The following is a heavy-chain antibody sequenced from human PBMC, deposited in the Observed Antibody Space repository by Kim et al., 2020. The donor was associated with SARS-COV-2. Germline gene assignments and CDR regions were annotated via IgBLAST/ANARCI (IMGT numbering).Heavy chain of an antibody. V-gene: IGHV3-23*01. Sequence: GGSLRLSCAASGFTFSSYAMSWVRQAPGKGPEWVSSISATGVATYYADSVKGRFTISRDNSKSTLYLQMNTLGPEDTAKYYCSKDFWPRESPAFFYADWGQGTLLTVSS. CDR2: ISATGVAT. CDR1: GFTFSSYA. CDR3: SKDFWPRESPAFFYAD. J-gene: IGHJ4*02. D-gene: IGHD2-2*01.